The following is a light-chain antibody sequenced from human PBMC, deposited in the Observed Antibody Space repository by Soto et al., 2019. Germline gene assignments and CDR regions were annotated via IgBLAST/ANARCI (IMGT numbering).Light chain of an antibody. J-gene: IGLJ1*01. V-gene: IGLV2-11*01. CDR2: DVS. CDR1: SSDVGRYSY. Sequence: QSALTQPRSVSGSPGHSVAISCTGTSSDVGRYSYVSWYQQHPDKAPNLMIYDVSERPSGVPDRFSGSKSGNTASLTISGLQAEDEADYYCCSYAGTYTGVFGTGTKVTVL. CDR3: CSYAGTYTGV.